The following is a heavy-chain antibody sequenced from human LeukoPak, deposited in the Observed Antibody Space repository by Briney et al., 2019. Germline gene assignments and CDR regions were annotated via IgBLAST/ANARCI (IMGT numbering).Heavy chain of an antibody. D-gene: IGHD5-24*01. J-gene: IGHJ4*02. Sequence: GGSLRLSCAASGFTFSSSAMNWVRQAPGKGLEWVSAISSSGGSTHYADSVKGRFTISRDNSKNTLYLQLNSLKAEDTAVYYCAKDDAWLQYNDWGQGTLVTVSS. V-gene: IGHV3-23*01. CDR2: ISSSGGST. CDR3: AKDDAWLQYND. CDR1: GFTFSSSA.